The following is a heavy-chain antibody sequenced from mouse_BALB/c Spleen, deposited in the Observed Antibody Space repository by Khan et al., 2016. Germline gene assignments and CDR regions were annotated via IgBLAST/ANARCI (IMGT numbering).Heavy chain of an antibody. V-gene: IGHV1-82*01. CDR1: GYAFSSSW. CDR3: ARSGYGNLYYFDY. Sequence: QVQLQQSGPELVKPGASVKISCKTSGYAFSSSWMNWVKQRPGQGLEWIGRIYPGDGDTNYNGKFKGKATLTADKSSSTAYMQLSSLTSVDSAVYFSARSGYGNLYYFDYWGQGTTLTVSS. CDR2: IYPGDGDT. J-gene: IGHJ2*01. D-gene: IGHD2-1*01.